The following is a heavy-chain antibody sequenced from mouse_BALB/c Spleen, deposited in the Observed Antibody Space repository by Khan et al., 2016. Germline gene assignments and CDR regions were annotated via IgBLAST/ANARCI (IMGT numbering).Heavy chain of an antibody. Sequence: VQLKQSGPELVKPGASVKVSCKASGYAFTSYNMYWVKQSHGKSLEWIGYIDPYNGGTNYNQKFKGKATLTVDKSSSTAYMHLNSLTSEDSAVYYCDREGITTVVAKGLDYWGQGTTLTVSS. CDR2: IDPYNGGT. D-gene: IGHD1-1*01. J-gene: IGHJ2*01. V-gene: IGHV1S135*01. CDR1: GYAFTSYN. CDR3: DREGITTVVAKGLDY.